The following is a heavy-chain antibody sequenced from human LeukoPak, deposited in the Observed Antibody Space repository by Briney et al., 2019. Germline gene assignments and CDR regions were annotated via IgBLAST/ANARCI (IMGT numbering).Heavy chain of an antibody. V-gene: IGHV3-30*04. Sequence: PGGSLRLSCAASGFTFSSYAMHWVRQAPGKGLEWVAVISYDGSNKYYADSVKGRFTISRDNSKNTLYLQINSLRAEDTAVYYCARDARGYCSSTSCYGRNYYFDYWGQGTLVTVSS. CDR2: ISYDGSNK. CDR1: GFTFSSYA. CDR3: ARDARGYCSSTSCYGRNYYFDY. J-gene: IGHJ4*02. D-gene: IGHD2-2*01.